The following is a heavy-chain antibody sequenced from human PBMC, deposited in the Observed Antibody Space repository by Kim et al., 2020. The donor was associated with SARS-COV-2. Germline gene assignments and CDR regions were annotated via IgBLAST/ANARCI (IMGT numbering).Heavy chain of an antibody. D-gene: IGHD5-18*01. CDR3: ASSVDTASDY. CDR2: INHSGST. J-gene: IGHJ4*02. V-gene: IGHV4-34*01. CDR1: GGSFSGYY. Sequence: SETLSLTCAVYGGSFSGYYWSWIRQPPGKGLEWIGEINHSGSTNYNPSLKSRVTISVDTSKNQFSLKLSSVTAADTAVYYCASSVDTASDYWGQGTLVTVSS.